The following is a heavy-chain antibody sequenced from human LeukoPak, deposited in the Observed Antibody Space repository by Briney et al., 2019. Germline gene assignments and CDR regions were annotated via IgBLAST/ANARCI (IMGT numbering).Heavy chain of an antibody. CDR1: GFTFSSYE. CDR3: ARRSCSSTSCLLDY. CDR2: ISTSGTTI. D-gene: IGHD2-2*01. J-gene: IGHJ4*02. Sequence: PGGSLRLSCSASGFTFSSYEMNWVRQAPGKGLEWLSYISTSGTTIFYAESLKGRFTISRDNAKNSLWLQMNSLRAEDTAVYFYARRSCSSTSCLLDYWGQGTLVTVSS. V-gene: IGHV3-48*03.